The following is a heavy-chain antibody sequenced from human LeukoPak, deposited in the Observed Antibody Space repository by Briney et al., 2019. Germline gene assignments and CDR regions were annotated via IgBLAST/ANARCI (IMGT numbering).Heavy chain of an antibody. D-gene: IGHD4-17*01. V-gene: IGHV3-23*01. CDR2: ISGSGGST. CDR3: ARVVDHDYGDYYLDY. Sequence: GGSLRLSCAASGFTFSSYGMHWVRQAPGKGLEWVSAISGSGGSTYYADSVKGRFTISRDNSKNTLYLQMNSLRAEDTAVYYCARVVDHDYGDYYLDYWGQGTLVTVSS. J-gene: IGHJ4*02. CDR1: GFTFSSYG.